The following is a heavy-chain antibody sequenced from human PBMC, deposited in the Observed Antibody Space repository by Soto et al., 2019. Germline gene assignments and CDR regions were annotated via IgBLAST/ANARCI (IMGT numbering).Heavy chain of an antibody. CDR2: ISAYNGNT. Sequence: QVQLVQSGAEVKKPGASVKVSCKASGYTFTSYGISWVRQAPGQGLEWMGWISAYNGNTNYAQKLQGRVTMTTDTSTSTAYMELRSLRSDDTAVYYCARDSGRAARLNSGYYYYGMDVWGQGTTVTVSS. CDR3: ARDSGRAARLNSGYYYYGMDV. V-gene: IGHV1-18*01. J-gene: IGHJ6*02. D-gene: IGHD6-6*01. CDR1: GYTFTSYG.